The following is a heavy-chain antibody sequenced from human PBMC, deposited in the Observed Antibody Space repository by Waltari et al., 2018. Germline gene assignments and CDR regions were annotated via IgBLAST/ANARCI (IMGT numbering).Heavy chain of an antibody. D-gene: IGHD4-17*01. V-gene: IGHV4-59*01. CDR1: GVSLRYYY. J-gene: IGHJ4*02. CDR2: IYDTGTT. Sequence: QVQLRESGPGMVKPSETLSLTCNVPGVSLRYYYWHWIRQAPGKGLEWIGCIYDTGTTNYNPSLKSRVTISLDTSKSQFSLSLNSLTAADTAVYYCAREKRNDYGESFDYWGQGIPVTVSS. CDR3: AREKRNDYGESFDY.